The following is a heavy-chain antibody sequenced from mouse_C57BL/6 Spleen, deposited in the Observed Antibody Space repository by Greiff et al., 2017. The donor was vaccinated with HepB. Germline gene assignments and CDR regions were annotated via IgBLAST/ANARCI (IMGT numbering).Heavy chain of an antibody. J-gene: IGHJ3*01. CDR2: INPNNGGT. V-gene: IGHV1-26*01. Sequence: EVQLQQSGPELVKPGASVKISCKASGYTFTDYYMNWVKQSPGQSLEWIGDINPNNGGTSYNQKFKGKATLTVDKSSSTAYMELRSLTSEDSAVYYCARYYGSPAWFADWGQGTLVTVSA. CDR1: GYTFTDYY. D-gene: IGHD1-1*01. CDR3: ARYYGSPAWFAD.